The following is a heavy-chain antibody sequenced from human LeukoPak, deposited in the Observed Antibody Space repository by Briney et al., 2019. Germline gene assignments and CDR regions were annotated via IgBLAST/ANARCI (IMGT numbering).Heavy chain of an antibody. D-gene: IGHD3-22*01. Sequence: GGSLRLSCTVSGFTVSSNSMSWVRQAPGKGLEWVSFIYSDNTHYSDSVKGRFTISRDNSKNTLYLQMNSLRAEDTAVYYCASLTYYDSSGYLYHLDYWGQGTLVTVSS. V-gene: IGHV3-53*01. CDR3: ASLTYYDSSGYLYHLDY. CDR2: IYSDNT. J-gene: IGHJ4*02. CDR1: GFTVSSNS.